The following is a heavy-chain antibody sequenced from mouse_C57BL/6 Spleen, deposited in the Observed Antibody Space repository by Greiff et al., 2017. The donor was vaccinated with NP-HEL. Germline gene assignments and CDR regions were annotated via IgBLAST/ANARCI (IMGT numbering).Heavy chain of an antibody. Sequence: QVQLKESGPELVKPGASVKLSCKASGYTFTSYDINWVKQRPGQGLEWIGWIYPRDGSTKYNEKFKGKATLTVDTSSSTAYMELHSLTSEDSAVYFCAREDRQLRLQGWGQGTLVTVSA. CDR3: AREDRQLRLQG. D-gene: IGHD3-2*02. CDR1: GYTFTSYD. CDR2: IYPRDGST. V-gene: IGHV1-85*01. J-gene: IGHJ3*01.